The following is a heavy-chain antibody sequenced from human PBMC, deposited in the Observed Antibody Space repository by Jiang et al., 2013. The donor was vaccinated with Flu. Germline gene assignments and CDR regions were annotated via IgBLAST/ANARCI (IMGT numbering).Heavy chain of an antibody. J-gene: IGHJ4*02. CDR3: ARGSGAGASPSFDY. D-gene: IGHD1-14*01. V-gene: IGHV5-10-1*01. Sequence: FQGHVTISADKSISTAYLQWSSLKASDTAVFYCARGSGAGASPSFDYWGQGTLVTVSS.